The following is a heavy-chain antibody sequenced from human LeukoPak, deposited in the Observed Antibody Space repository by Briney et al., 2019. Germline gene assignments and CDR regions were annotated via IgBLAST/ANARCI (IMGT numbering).Heavy chain of an antibody. V-gene: IGHV3-23*01. J-gene: IGHJ4*02. Sequence: GGSLRLSCAASGFTFNIYTMYWVRQAPGKGLEWVSGIRHSDGNTYYADSVKGRFTISSDKSKNILFLQMNSLRAEDTALYYCARGVFDYGDYEVDQIRGNPDYWGQGTLVTVSS. D-gene: IGHD4-17*01. CDR2: IRHSDGNT. CDR3: ARGVFDYGDYEVDQIRGNPDY. CDR1: GFTFNIYT.